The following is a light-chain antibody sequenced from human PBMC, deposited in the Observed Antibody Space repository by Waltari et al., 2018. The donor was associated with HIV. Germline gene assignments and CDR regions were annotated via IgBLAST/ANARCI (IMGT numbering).Light chain of an antibody. CDR3: SAWDSSLNGWV. J-gene: IGLJ3*02. Sequence: QAGLTQPPSMSTGLGQTATLFCSGDSNNAGYQGVALVQHRQGHPPKLLSHRNNNRPSGISDRFSAFRSGDTAFLTISGLRSEDEADYFCSAWDSSLNGWVFGGGTQLTLL. CDR2: RNN. V-gene: IGLV10-54*04. CDR1: SNNAGYQG.